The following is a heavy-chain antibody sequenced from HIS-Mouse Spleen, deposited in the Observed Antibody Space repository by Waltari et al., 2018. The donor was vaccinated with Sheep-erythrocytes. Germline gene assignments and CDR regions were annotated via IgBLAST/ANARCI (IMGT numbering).Heavy chain of an antibody. J-gene: IGHJ4*02. D-gene: IGHD2-2*01. CDR1: GFSFDDYA. CDR2: ISWNSGSI. Sequence: EVQLVESGGGLVQPGRSLRLSCAASGFSFDDYAMHWVRQAPGKGLEWVSGISWNSGSIGYADSVKGRFTISRDNAKNSLYLQMNSLRAEDTALYYCAKDISRIIVVVPAAVGDYWGQGTLVTVSS. V-gene: IGHV3-9*01. CDR3: AKDISRIIVVVPAAVGDY.